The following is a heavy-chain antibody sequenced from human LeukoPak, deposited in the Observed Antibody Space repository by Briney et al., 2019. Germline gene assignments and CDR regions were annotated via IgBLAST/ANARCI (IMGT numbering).Heavy chain of an antibody. CDR3: ARANALYCSSTSCLFDY. V-gene: IGHV1-2*02. Sequence: ASVKVSCKASGYTFTDYYIHWVRQAPGQGLEWMAWINPNSGGTYYAQNFHDRITLTRDTSISTAYMELSRLRSDDTAIYYCARANALYCSSTSCLFDYWGQGTLFTVSS. CDR2: INPNSGGT. CDR1: GYTFTDYY. J-gene: IGHJ4*02. D-gene: IGHD2-2*01.